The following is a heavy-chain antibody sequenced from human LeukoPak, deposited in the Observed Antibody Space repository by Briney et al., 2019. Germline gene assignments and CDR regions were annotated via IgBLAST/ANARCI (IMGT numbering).Heavy chain of an antibody. J-gene: IGHJ3*02. CDR1: GGTFTSYS. CDR3: AREQQLVPNDDFDM. V-gene: IGHV1-69*02. Sequence: SVKVSCKASGGTFTSYSVTWVRQAPGQGLEWMGRIIPMLGIANYAQKFQGRVTIIVDKPTSTAYMELSSLRSDDTALYYCAREQQLVPNDDFDMWGQGTMVTVSS. D-gene: IGHD6-13*01. CDR2: IIPMLGIA.